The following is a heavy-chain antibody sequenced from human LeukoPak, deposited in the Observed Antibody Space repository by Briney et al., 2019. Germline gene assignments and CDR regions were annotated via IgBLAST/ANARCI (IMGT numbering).Heavy chain of an antibody. J-gene: IGHJ3*02. V-gene: IGHV3-23*01. D-gene: IGHD6-19*01. Sequence: GGSLRLSCAASGFTFSSYAMSWVRQAPGKGLEWVSAISGSGGSTYYADSVKGRFTISRDNSKNTLYLQMNSLRAEDTAVYYCAKVSRIAVAGTLGAFDIWGQGTMVTVSS. CDR2: ISGSGGST. CDR1: GFTFSSYA. CDR3: AKVSRIAVAGTLGAFDI.